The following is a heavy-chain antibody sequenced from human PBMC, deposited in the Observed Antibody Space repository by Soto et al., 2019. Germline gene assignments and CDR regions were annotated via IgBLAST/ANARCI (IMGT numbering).Heavy chain of an antibody. V-gene: IGHV4-34*01. D-gene: IGHD5-18*01. J-gene: IGHJ4*02. CDR3: ARGVDSAKAGY. CDR1: GGSLTYTS. CDR2: ISSYEGT. Sequence: KASETLSLTCTFSGGSLTYTSWNWIRQPLGKGLEWIGEISSYEGTNYNPSLKSRVTMSVDTSKNQLSLTLTSMTAADTAVYYCARGVDSAKAGYWAQGALVTVSS.